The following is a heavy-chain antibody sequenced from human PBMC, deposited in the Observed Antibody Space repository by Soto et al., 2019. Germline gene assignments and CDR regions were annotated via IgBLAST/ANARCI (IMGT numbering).Heavy chain of an antibody. CDR3: ARESSSWYNDAFDI. CDR1: GGNIISGVYY. V-gene: IGHV4-31*03. J-gene: IGHJ3*02. CDR2: IYYSGST. D-gene: IGHD6-13*01. Sequence: SEPMSLTYTVSGGNIISGVYYWSWNSQHPGKGLEWIGYIYYSGSTYYNPSLKSRVTISVDTSKNQFSLKLSSVTAADTAVYYCARESSSWYNDAFDIWGQGTMVTVSS.